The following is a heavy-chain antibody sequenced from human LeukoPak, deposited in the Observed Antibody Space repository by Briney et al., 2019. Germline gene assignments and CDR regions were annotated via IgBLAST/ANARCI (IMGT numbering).Heavy chain of an antibody. J-gene: IGHJ3*02. V-gene: IGHV4-61*02. D-gene: IGHD3-22*01. CDR2: ISSSGSI. CDR3: ARGPYSYDSSGAFDI. Sequence: KPSETLSLTCTVSGGSISSGSHYWSWIRQPAGKGLEWIGRISSSGSINYNPSLKSRVTISVDTSKNQFSLKLSSVTAADTAVYFCARGPYSYDSSGAFDIWGQGTMVTVSS. CDR1: GGSISSGSHY.